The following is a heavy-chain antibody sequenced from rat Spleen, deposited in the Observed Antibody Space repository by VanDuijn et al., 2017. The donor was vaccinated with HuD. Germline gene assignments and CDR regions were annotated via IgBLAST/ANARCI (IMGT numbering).Heavy chain of an antibody. CDR2: INYEGSSI. CDR3: ARGPPFEY. D-gene: IGHD3-1*01. V-gene: IGHV5-22*01. CDR1: GFTFSNYY. Sequence: EVQLVESGGGLVQPGRSLKVSCAASGFTFSNYYMAWVRQAPKKGLEWVASINYEGSSIYYGESGKGRFTISRDNAKSTLYLQMNSPRSEKTATYNCARGPPFEYWGQGVMVTVSS. J-gene: IGHJ2*01.